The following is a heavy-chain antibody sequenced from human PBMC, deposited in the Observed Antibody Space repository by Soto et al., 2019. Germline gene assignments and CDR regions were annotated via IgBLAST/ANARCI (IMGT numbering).Heavy chain of an antibody. CDR2: ISYDGIDK. D-gene: IGHD5-12*01. J-gene: IGHJ4*02. V-gene: IGHV3-30*18. CDR3: AKDLREMATIRPDY. CDR1: GFTFSSFG. Sequence: QVQLVESGGGVVQPGGSLRLSCAAFGFTFSSFGIHWVRQAPGKGLEWVAVISYDGIDKNYGDSVKGRFTISRENSKNMVYLQMNSLRAEDTAVYYCAKDLREMATIRPDYWGQGILVTVSS.